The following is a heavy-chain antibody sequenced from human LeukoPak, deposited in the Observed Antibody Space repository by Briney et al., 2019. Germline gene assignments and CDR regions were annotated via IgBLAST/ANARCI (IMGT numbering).Heavy chain of an antibody. CDR1: GFIVSNNY. D-gene: IGHD6-13*01. V-gene: IGHV3-66*04. Sequence: GGSLRLSCAASGFIVSNNYMSWVRQAPGGGLEWVSVFFAGGTTNYADSGKGRFIISKDNSKNTLYLQMNSLRAEDTAVYYCARQQLASFDYWGQGILVTISS. CDR2: FFAGGTT. J-gene: IGHJ4*02. CDR3: ARQQLASFDY.